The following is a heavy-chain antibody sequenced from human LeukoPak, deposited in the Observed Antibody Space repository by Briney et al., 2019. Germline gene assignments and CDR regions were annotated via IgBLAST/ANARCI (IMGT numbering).Heavy chain of an antibody. CDR1: GFTFSSYW. J-gene: IGHJ5*02. Sequence: GGSLRLSCAASGFTFSSYWMSWVRQAPGKGLEWVANIKQDGSEKKYVDSVKGRFTISRDNAKNSLYPQMNSLRAEDTAVYYCGRKQKEYSYDRRGSKLGGFDPWGKEPLVTVSS. CDR3: GRKQKEYSYDRRGSKLGGFDP. D-gene: IGHD3-22*01. V-gene: IGHV3-7*01. CDR2: IKQDGSEK.